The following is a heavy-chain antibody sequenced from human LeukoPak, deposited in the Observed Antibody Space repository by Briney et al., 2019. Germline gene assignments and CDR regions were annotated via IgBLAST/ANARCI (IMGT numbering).Heavy chain of an antibody. CDR2: INPNSGGT. Sequence: ASVKVSCKASGYTFTGCYMHWVRQAPGQGLEWMGWINPNSGGTNYAQKFQGRVTMTRDTSISTAYMELSRLRSDDTAVYYCARTGWFGESPDYWGQGTLVTVSS. CDR3: ARTGWFGESPDY. V-gene: IGHV1-2*02. J-gene: IGHJ4*02. D-gene: IGHD3-10*01. CDR1: GYTFTGCY.